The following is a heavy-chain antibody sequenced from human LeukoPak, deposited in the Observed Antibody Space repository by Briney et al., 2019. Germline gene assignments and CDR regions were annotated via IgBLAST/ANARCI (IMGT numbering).Heavy chain of an antibody. CDR1: GGSISSYY. J-gene: IGHJ3*02. Sequence: SETLSLTCTVSGGSISSYYWSWLRQPPGKGLEWIGYIYYSGSTNYNPSLKSRVTISVDTSKNQFSLKLSSVTAADTAVYYCARDTLGMGDAFDIWGQGTMVTVSS. V-gene: IGHV4-59*01. D-gene: IGHD7-27*01. CDR3: ARDTLGMGDAFDI. CDR2: IYYSGST.